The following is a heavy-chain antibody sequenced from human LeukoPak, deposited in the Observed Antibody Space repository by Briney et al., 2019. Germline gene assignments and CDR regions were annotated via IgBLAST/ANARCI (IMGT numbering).Heavy chain of an antibody. CDR1: GFSFSNSG. CDR3: AKALYTSSWFDFDS. CDR2: IYYDGSNK. J-gene: IGHJ4*02. D-gene: IGHD6-13*01. Sequence: GGSLRLSCAASGFSFSNSGIHWIRQAPGKGLEWVAVIYYDGSNKYYANSVKGRFTISRDNSKKMLYLQMNTLRAEDTAVYYCAKALYTSSWFDFDSWGQGTLVTVSS. V-gene: IGHV3-33*03.